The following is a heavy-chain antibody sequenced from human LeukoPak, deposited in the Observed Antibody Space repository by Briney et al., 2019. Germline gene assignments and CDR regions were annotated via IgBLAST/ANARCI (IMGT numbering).Heavy chain of an antibody. CDR1: GYTFTSYG. Sequence: ALVKVSCKASGYTFTSYGISWVRQAPGQGLEWMGWISAYNGNTNYAQKLQGRVTMTTDTSTSTAYMELRSLRSDDTAVYYCARVYSSGWYGLYYFDYWGQGTLVTVSS. V-gene: IGHV1-18*01. CDR2: ISAYNGNT. D-gene: IGHD6-19*01. J-gene: IGHJ4*02. CDR3: ARVYSSGWYGLYYFDY.